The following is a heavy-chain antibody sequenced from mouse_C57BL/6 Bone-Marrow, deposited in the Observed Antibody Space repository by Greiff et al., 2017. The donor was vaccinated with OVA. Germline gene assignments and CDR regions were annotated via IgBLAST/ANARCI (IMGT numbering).Heavy chain of an antibody. V-gene: IGHV5-9-4*01. D-gene: IGHD2-2*01. CDR3: ARDGYFAY. CDR2: ISSGGSYT. J-gene: IGHJ3*01. Sequence: EVQLVESGGGLVKPGGSLKLSCAASGFTFSSYAMSWVRQSPEKRLEWVAEISSGGSYTYYPDTVTGRFTISRDNAKNTLYLEMSSLRSEDTAMYYCARDGYFAYWGQGTLVTVSA. CDR1: GFTFSSYA.